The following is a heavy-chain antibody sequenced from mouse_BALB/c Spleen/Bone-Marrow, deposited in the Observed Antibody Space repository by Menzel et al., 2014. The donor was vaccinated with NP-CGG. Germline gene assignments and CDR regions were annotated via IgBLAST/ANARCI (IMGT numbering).Heavy chain of an antibody. Sequence: EVNVVESGAGLVKPGGSLKLSCAASGFTFSSYAMSWVRQTPEKRLEWVATISSGGSYTYYPDSVKGRFTFSRDNAKNTVYLQMSSLRCEETAMYCCARQGITRLLDYWGQGTPLTVSS. J-gene: IGHJ2*01. V-gene: IGHV5-9-3*01. D-gene: IGHD2-4*01. CDR3: ARQGITRLLDY. CDR2: ISSGGSYT. CDR1: GFTFSSYA.